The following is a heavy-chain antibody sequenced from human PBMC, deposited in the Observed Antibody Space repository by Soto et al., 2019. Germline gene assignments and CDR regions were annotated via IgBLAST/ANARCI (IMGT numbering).Heavy chain of an antibody. CDR3: ARGPHEGNVVPAAIVDY. CDR1: GFTFSSYS. V-gene: IGHV3-21*01. Sequence: LSCAASGFTFSSYSMNWVRQAPGKGLEWVSSISSSSSYIYYADSVKGRFTISRDNAKNSLYLQMNSLRAEDTAVYYCARGPHEGNVVPAAIVDYWGQGTLVTVSS. J-gene: IGHJ4*02. CDR2: ISSSSSYI. D-gene: IGHD2-2*01.